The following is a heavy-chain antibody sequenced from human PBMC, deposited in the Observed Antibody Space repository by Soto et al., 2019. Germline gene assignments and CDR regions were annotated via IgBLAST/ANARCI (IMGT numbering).Heavy chain of an antibody. CDR3: ARRCSGSYYDY. D-gene: IGHD1-26*01. Sequence: EVQLLESGGGLVQPGGSLRLSCAASGFTFSSYAMRWVRQAPGKGLEWVSAISGSGDSTYYADSVKGRFTISRDNSKNTPDLQMNSLRAEDTAVYYCARRCSGSYYDYWGQGTLVTVSA. V-gene: IGHV3-23*01. CDR1: GFTFSSYA. J-gene: IGHJ4*02. CDR2: ISGSGDST.